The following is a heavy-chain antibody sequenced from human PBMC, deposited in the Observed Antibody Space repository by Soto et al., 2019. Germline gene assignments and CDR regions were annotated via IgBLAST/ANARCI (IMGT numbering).Heavy chain of an antibody. CDR3: ARRPTYYDFWSGYYTDYYYYGMDV. CDR2: IYYSGST. V-gene: IGHV4-39*01. J-gene: IGHJ6*02. Sequence: SETLSLTCTLSRGSISGSSYYWVWIRQPPWKGLEWIGNIYYSGSTYYNPSLKSRVTISVDTSKNQFSLKLSSVTAADTAVYYCARRPTYYDFWSGYYTDYYYYGMDVWGQGTTVT. CDR1: RGSISGSSYY. D-gene: IGHD3-3*01.